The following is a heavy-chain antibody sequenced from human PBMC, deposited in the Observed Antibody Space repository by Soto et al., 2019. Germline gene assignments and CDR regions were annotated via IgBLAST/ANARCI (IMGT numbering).Heavy chain of an antibody. V-gene: IGHV4-30-4*01. CDR3: ARLTPGYSSGWFIDY. CDR2: IYYSGST. Sequence: QVQLQESGPGLVKPSQTLSLTCTVSGGSISSGDYYWSLIRQPPEKGLEWIGYIYYSGSTYYNPSLKSRVTISVATSKNQFSLKLSSVTAADTAVYYCARLTPGYSSGWFIDYWGQGTLVTVSS. J-gene: IGHJ4*02. D-gene: IGHD6-19*01. CDR1: GGSISSGDYY.